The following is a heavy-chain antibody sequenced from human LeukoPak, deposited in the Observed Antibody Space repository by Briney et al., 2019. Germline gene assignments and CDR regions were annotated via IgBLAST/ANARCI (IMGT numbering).Heavy chain of an antibody. CDR3: ARGPAGTGY. V-gene: IGHV3-21*01. J-gene: IGHJ4*02. CDR1: GFTFSSYS. D-gene: IGHD6-13*01. Sequence: GGSLRLSCAASGFTFSSYSMNWVRQAPGKGLEWVSSISSSSSCIYYADSVKGRFTIPRDNAKNSLYLQMNSLRAEDTAVYYCARGPAGTGYWGQGTLVTVSS. CDR2: ISSSSSCI.